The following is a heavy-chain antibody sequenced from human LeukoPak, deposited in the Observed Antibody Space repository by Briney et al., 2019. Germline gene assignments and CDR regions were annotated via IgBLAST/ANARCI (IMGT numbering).Heavy chain of an antibody. Sequence: PGGSLRLSCAASGFTFRNAWMTWVRQAPGKGLEWVGHIESETDGGTTDYATPVKDRFTISRDDSKNTLYLQMNSLKTEDTAVYYCATRGSSPYYWGQGTLVTVSS. CDR2: IESETDGGTT. J-gene: IGHJ4*02. D-gene: IGHD6-13*01. CDR3: ATRGSSPYY. CDR1: GFTFRNAW. V-gene: IGHV3-15*04.